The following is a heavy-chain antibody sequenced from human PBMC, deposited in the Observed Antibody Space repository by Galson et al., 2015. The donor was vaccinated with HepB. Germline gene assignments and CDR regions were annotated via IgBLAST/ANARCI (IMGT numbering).Heavy chain of an antibody. V-gene: IGHV1-18*01. J-gene: IGHJ4*02. Sequence: SVKVSCKASGYSFTNYAITWVRQAPGQGLEWMGWISAYSGNTNYEQKLQGRVTMTTDTSTRTAYMELRSLRYDDTAIYYCARPLSGSGKNWLGEYYWGQGTLVTVSS. CDR3: ARPLSGSGKNWLGEYY. D-gene: IGHD3-9*01. CDR2: ISAYSGNT. CDR1: GYSFTNYA.